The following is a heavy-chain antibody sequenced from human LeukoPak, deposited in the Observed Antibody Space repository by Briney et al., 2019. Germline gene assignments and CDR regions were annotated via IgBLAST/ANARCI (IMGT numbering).Heavy chain of an antibody. V-gene: IGHV1-18*01. D-gene: IGHD2-21*01. CDR3: ARDVVSGYNWFDP. CDR1: GYTFTSYG. Sequence: AASVKVSCKASGYTFTSYGISWVRQAPGRGLEWMGWISAYNGNTNYAQKLQGRVTMTTDTSTSTAYMELRSLRSDDTAVYYCARDVVSGYNWFDPWGQGTLVTVSS. J-gene: IGHJ5*02. CDR2: ISAYNGNT.